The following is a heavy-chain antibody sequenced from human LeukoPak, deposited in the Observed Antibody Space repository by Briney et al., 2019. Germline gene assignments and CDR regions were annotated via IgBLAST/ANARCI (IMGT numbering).Heavy chain of an antibody. CDR3: ARVGTRAD. V-gene: IGHV3-48*03. CDR1: GFTFSSYE. Sequence: GGSLRLSCAASGFTFSSYEMNWVRQAPGKGLEWVSYISSSGSLIYYADSVKGRFTISRDNANNSLYLQMNSLRAEDTAVYYCARVGTRADWGQGTLVTVSS. D-gene: IGHD1-1*01. J-gene: IGHJ4*02. CDR2: ISSSGSLI.